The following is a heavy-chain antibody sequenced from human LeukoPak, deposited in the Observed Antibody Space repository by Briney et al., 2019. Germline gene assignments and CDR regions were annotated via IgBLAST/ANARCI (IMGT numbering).Heavy chain of an antibody. D-gene: IGHD2-2*01. Sequence: GASVKVSCKASGGTFSSYAISWVRQAPGQGLEWMGRIIPIFGTANYAQKFQGRVTITTDESTSTAYMELSSLRSEDTAVYYCARSAVVPAAADAFDIWGQGTMVTVSS. CDR2: IIPIFGTA. CDR3: ARSAVVPAAADAFDI. V-gene: IGHV1-69*05. CDR1: GGTFSSYA. J-gene: IGHJ3*02.